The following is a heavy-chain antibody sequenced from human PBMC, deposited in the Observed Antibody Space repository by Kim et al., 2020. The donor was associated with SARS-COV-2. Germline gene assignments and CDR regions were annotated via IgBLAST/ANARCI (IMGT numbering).Heavy chain of an antibody. CDR1: GFTFSSYA. V-gene: IGHV3-23*01. CDR2: ISASGGDT. D-gene: IGHD4-4*01. J-gene: IGHJ4*02. CDR3: AKVITLTAPFYDY. Sequence: GGSLRLSCAASGFTFSSYALSWVRQAPGKGLEWVSRISASGGDTYYADSVQGRFTISRDNSKNALNLEMNSLRAEDTALYYCAKVITLTAPFYDYCGQGT.